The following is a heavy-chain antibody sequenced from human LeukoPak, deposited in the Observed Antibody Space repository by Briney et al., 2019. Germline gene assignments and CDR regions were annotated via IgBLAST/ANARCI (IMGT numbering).Heavy chain of an antibody. D-gene: IGHD6-19*01. V-gene: IGHV3-11*06. CDR3: ARVTSSGWNFDY. Sequence: PGGSLRLSCAASGFTFSDYYMSWSRQAPGKGLECISYISGSTIYTNYADSVKGRFTISRDNAKSSLLLQMNSLRGEDTAVYYCARVTSSGWNFDYWGQGTLVTVSS. J-gene: IGHJ4*02. CDR2: ISGSTIYT. CDR1: GFTFSDYY.